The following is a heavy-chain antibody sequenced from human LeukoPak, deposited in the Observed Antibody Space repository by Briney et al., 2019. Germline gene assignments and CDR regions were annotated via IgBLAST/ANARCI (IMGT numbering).Heavy chain of an antibody. CDR3: ARDSPHRKDIVATRIDY. J-gene: IGHJ4*02. V-gene: IGHV1-18*01. CDR2: ISAYNGNT. D-gene: IGHD5-12*01. CDR1: GYTFTSYG. Sequence: ASVKASCKASGYTFTSYGISWVRQAPGQGLEWMGWISAYNGNTNYAQKLRGRVTMTTDTSTSTAYMELRSLRSDDTAVYYCARDSPHRKDIVATRIDYWGQGTLVTVSS.